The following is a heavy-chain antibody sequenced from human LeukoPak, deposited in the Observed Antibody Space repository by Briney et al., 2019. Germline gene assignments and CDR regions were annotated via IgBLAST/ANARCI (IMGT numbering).Heavy chain of an antibody. CDR1: GFNFGYYG. CDR3: TRDNYYDSSVYSKYYFDY. D-gene: IGHD3-22*01. J-gene: IGHJ4*02. V-gene: IGHV3-49*04. Sequence: PGRSQRLSCTASGFNFGYYGMSWVRQAPGKGLEWVSFIRSKARGGTTEYAASVEGRFTISRDDSKNIAYLQMNSLKTDDTAVYYSTRDNYYDSSVYSKYYFDYWGQGTLVTVSS. CDR2: IRSKARGGTT.